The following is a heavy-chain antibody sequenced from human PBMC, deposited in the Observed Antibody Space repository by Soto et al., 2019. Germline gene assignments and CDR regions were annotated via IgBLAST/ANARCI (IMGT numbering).Heavy chain of an antibody. D-gene: IGHD4-17*01. CDR2: IYPSDSTT. J-gene: IGHJ5*02. V-gene: IGHV5-51*01. CDR1: GYSFTNYW. Sequence: SLKISCKGSGYSFTNYWIAWVRQMPGKGLEYMGIIYPSDSTTRYSPSFQGQVTISADKSISTAYLQWNSLKASDTAMYYCARHGFYGDYSSNYFDPWGQGTLVTVSS. CDR3: ARHGFYGDYSSNYFDP.